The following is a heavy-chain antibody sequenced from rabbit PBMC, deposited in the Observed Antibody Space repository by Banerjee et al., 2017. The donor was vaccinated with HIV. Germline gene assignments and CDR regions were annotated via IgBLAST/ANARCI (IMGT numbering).Heavy chain of an antibody. CDR3: ARDYDYNGWNL. Sequence: QEQLKESGGGLVQPGGSLKLSCKASGIDFSNNYYMCWVRQAPGKGLEWIGCIDTDGSDSTWYASWAKGRFTCSKTSSTTVTLQMTSLTAADTATYFCARDYDYNGWNLWGPGTLVTVS. D-gene: IGHD4-1*01. V-gene: IGHV1S45*01. J-gene: IGHJ4*01. CDR2: IDTDGSDST. CDR1: GIDFSNNYY.